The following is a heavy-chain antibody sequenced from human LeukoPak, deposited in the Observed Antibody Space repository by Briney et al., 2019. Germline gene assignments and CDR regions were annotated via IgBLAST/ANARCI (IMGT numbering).Heavy chain of an antibody. CDR2: IYYSGST. J-gene: IGHJ4*02. V-gene: IGHV4-59*01. Sequence: SETLSLTCTVSGGSISSYYWSWIRQPPGKGLEWIGYIYYSGSTNYNPSLKSRVTISVDTSKNQFSLKLTSVTAADTAVYYCASFRDGYNSRAFDYWGQGTLVTVSP. D-gene: IGHD5-24*01. CDR1: GGSISSYY. CDR3: ASFRDGYNSRAFDY.